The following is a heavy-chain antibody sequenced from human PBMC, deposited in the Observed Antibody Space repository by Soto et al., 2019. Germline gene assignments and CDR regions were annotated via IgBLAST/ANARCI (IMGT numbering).Heavy chain of an antibody. Sequence: EVPLVEAGGGSVQPGGSLRLSCAASEFTFSDHYMDWVRQAPGKGLEWVGRIRNKANSYTTEYAASVKGRFIISRDXXKXPXXLKMNSLKTEDTAVYYCARGRGYYGSRSFNWYFDLWGRGTLLTVSS. J-gene: IGHJ2*01. CDR3: ARGRGYYGSRSFNWYFDL. D-gene: IGHD3-10*01. CDR2: IRNKANSYTT. CDR1: EFTFSDHY. V-gene: IGHV3-72*01.